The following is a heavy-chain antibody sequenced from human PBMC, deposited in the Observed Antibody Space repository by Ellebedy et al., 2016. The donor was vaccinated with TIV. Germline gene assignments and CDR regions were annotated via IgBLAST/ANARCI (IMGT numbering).Heavy chain of an antibody. V-gene: IGHV3-33*08. CDR1: GSIFSNYA. J-gene: IGHJ6*02. Sequence: PGGSLRLSCAASGSIFSNYAMSWVRPAPGKGLEWVAHIRYDGSDKSHADSVKGRFTISRDNSKSTLYLQMSSLRGEDTAVYYCARAWIPYGLDVWGHGTTVTVSS. CDR2: IRYDGSDK. D-gene: IGHD5-12*01. CDR3: ARAWIPYGLDV.